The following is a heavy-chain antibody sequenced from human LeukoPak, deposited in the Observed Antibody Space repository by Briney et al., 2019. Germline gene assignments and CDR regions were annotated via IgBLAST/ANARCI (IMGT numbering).Heavy chain of an antibody. Sequence: GGSLRLSCAASGFTFSSYAMSWVRQAPGKGLEWVSAISGSGGSTYYADSVKGRFTISRDNSKNTLYLQMNSLRAEDTAVYYCAKEFSTPLGSDYYGYMDVWGKGTTVTVSS. CDR3: AKEFSTPLGSDYYGYMDV. D-gene: IGHD2/OR15-2a*01. CDR2: ISGSGGST. CDR1: GFTFSSYA. V-gene: IGHV3-23*01. J-gene: IGHJ6*03.